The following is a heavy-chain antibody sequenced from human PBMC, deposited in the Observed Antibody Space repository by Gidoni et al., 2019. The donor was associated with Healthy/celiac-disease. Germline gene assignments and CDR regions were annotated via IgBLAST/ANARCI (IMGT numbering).Heavy chain of an antibody. J-gene: IGHJ3*02. V-gene: IGHV3-7*01. D-gene: IGHD2-2*01. CDR3: ARDLVVVPAGDAFDI. Sequence: EVQLVESGGGLVQPGGSLTLSWAASGCTFSSFWMSWVRQAPGKGVEWVASIKQVEREKYHVDSVKGRFTISRDNAKNSVYLQMNSLRVEDTAVYYCARDLVVVPAGDAFDIWGQGTMVTVSS. CDR2: IKQVEREK. CDR1: GCTFSSFW.